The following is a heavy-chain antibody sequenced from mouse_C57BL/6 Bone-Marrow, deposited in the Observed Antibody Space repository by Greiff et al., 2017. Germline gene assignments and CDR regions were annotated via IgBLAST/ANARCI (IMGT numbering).Heavy chain of an antibody. CDR3: ARNSYFDY. J-gene: IGHJ2*01. CDR2: IYPSDSET. V-gene: IGHV1-61*01. CDR1: GYTFTSYW. Sequence: VQLQPPGAELVRPGSSVKLSCKASGYTFTSYWMDWVKQRPGQGLEWIGNIYPSDSETHYNQKFKDKATLTVDKSSSTAYMQLSSLTSEDSAVYYCARNSYFDYWGQGTTLTVSS.